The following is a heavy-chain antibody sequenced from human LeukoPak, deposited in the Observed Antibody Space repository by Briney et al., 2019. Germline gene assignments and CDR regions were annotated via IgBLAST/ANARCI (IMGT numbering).Heavy chain of an antibody. V-gene: IGHV1-2*02. J-gene: IGHJ6*02. CDR3: ARDLGSGHDIDYYYGMDV. Sequence: ASVKVSCKASGYTFTGYYMHWVRQAPGQGLEWMGWINPNSGGTNYAQKFQGRVTMTRDTSISTAYMELSRLRSDDTAVYYCARDLGSGHDIDYYYGMDVWGQGTTVTVSS. CDR1: GYTFTGYY. CDR2: INPNSGGT. D-gene: IGHD5-12*01.